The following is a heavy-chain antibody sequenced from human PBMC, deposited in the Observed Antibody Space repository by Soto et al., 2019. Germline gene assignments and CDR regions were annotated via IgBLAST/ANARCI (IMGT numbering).Heavy chain of an antibody. CDR2: ISYSGST. Sequence: QVQLQESGPGLVKPSQTLSLTCSISGASISSDDYYWSWFRKPPGKGLEWIGYISYSGSTYYNPSLKSRITISVDTSKTQFSLILSSVTAADTAVFYCAREVNNYYGMDVWGQGTTVTVSS. CDR3: AREVNNYYGMDV. J-gene: IGHJ6*02. V-gene: IGHV4-30-4*01. CDR1: GASISSDDYY.